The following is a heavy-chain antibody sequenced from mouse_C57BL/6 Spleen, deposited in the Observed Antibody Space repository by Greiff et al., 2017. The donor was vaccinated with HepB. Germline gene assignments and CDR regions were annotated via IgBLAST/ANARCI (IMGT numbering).Heavy chain of an antibody. J-gene: IGHJ1*03. CDR3: ARSLGTRGWYFDV. D-gene: IGHD3-1*01. CDR2: IWSGGST. CDR1: GFSLTSYG. Sequence: VKLMESGPGLVQPSQSLSITSTVSGFSLTSYGVHWVRQSPGKGLEWLGVIWSGGSTDYNAAFISRLSISKDNSKSQVFFKMNSLQADDTAIYYCARSLGTRGWYFDVWGTGTTVTVSS. V-gene: IGHV2-2*01.